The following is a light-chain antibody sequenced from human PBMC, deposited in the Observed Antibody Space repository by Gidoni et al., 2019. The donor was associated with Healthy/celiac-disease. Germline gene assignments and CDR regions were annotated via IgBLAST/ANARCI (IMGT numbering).Light chain of an antibody. Sequence: DIQMTQSPSTLSASVGDRVTITFRASQRISSWLAWYQQKPGKAPKLLIYKASSLESGVPSRFSGSGSGTEFTLTINSLQPDDFATYYCQQYNSYWTFGQGTKVEIK. CDR2: KAS. V-gene: IGKV1-5*03. J-gene: IGKJ1*01. CDR1: QRISSW. CDR3: QQYNSYWT.